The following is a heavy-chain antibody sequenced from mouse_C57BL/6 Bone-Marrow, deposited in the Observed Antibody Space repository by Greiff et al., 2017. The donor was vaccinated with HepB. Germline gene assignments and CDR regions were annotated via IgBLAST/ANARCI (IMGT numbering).Heavy chain of an antibody. J-gene: IGHJ4*01. CDR3: VRLRYDRAMDD. V-gene: IGHV10-1*01. CDR1: GFSFNTYA. Sequence: EVKVVESGGGLVQPKGSLKLSCAASGFSFNTYAMNWVRQAPGKGLEWVARIRSKSNNYATYYADSVKDRFTISRDDSESMLYLQMNNLKTEDTAMYYCVRLRYDRAMDDWGQGTSVTVSS. D-gene: IGHD2-3*01. CDR2: IRSKSNNYAT.